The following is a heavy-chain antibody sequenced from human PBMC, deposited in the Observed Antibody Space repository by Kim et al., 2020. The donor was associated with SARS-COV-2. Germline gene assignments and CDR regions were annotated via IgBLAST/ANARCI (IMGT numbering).Heavy chain of an antibody. J-gene: IGHJ6*02. V-gene: IGHV4-59*01. CDR2: IHYSGST. CDR3: ARDYYGSGSYYNCFYGLDV. CDR1: GGSISGYY. Sequence: SETLSLTCNVSGGSISGYYWTWIRQPPGKGLEWIGHIHYSGSTNYKPSLESRVTMSIDTSKNQFSLRVRSVTAADTAIYFCARDYYGSGSYYNCFYGLDVWGQGTTVAVSS. D-gene: IGHD3-10*01.